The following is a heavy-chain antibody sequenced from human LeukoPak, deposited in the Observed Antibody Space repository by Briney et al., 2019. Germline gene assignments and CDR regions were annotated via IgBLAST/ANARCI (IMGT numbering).Heavy chain of an antibody. CDR2: IYYSGST. CDR1: GGSISSSSYY. Sequence: SETLSLTCTVSGGSISSSSYYWGWIRQPPGKGLEWIGSIYYSGSTYYSPSLKSRVTISVDTSKNQFSLKLSSVTAADTAVYYCARREGCSSTSCPPYYFDYWGQGTLVTVSS. J-gene: IGHJ4*02. CDR3: ARREGCSSTSCPPYYFDY. V-gene: IGHV4-39*01. D-gene: IGHD2-2*01.